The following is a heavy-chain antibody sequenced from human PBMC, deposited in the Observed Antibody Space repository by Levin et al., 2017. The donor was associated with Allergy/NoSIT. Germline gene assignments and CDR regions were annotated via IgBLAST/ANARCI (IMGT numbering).Heavy chain of an antibody. CDR2: IYPGDSDT. D-gene: IGHD2-21*01. Sequence: GESLKISCKGSGYSFTSYWIGWVRQMPGKGLEWMGIIYPGDSDTRYSPSFQGQVTISADKSISTAYLQWSSLKASDTAMYYCARYIPPGPRGPADYFDYWGQGTLVTVSS. V-gene: IGHV5-51*01. J-gene: IGHJ4*02. CDR1: GYSFTSYW. CDR3: ARYIPPGPRGPADYFDY.